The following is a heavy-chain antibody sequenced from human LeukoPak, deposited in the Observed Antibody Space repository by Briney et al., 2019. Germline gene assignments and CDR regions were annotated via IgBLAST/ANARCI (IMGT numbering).Heavy chain of an antibody. J-gene: IGHJ4*02. CDR3: ARGIVHYYDSSGYGINYFDY. CDR2: ISASGGST. CDR1: GFTFSSSA. V-gene: IGHV3-23*01. D-gene: IGHD3-22*01. Sequence: GGSLRLSCAASGFTFSSSAMSWVRQVPGKGLEWVSGISASGGSTYYADSVRGRFTISRDNSKNTLYLQMNSLRAEDTAVYYCARGIVHYYDSSGYGINYFDYWGQGTLVTVSS.